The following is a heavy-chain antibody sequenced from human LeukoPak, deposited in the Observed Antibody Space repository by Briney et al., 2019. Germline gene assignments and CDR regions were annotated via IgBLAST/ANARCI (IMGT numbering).Heavy chain of an antibody. CDR1: DASFSTYF. Sequence: PSETLSLTCTVSDASFSTYFWNWIRQPAGKGLEWIGRIYTSGSTNYNPSLKSRLTMSVDTSKNQFSLKLSSVTAADTAVYYCARERERERGIAARFFDYWGQGTLVAVSS. J-gene: IGHJ4*02. CDR2: IYTSGST. D-gene: IGHD6-6*01. CDR3: ARERERERGIAARFFDY. V-gene: IGHV4-4*07.